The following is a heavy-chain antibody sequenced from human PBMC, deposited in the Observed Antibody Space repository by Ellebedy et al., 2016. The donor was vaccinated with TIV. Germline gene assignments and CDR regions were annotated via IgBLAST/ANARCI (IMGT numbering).Heavy chain of an antibody. D-gene: IGHD5-24*01. Sequence: MPSETLSLTCNDSGDSIRSFYWSWVRQSPGKGLEWIGYVNSSWGANYNPSLENRVTMFVDTAKNQISLKLSSVTDADTAVYYCVKMAAMSSYFSFHLWGRGTLVTVSS. CDR2: VNSSWGA. CDR3: VKMAAMSSYFSFHL. CDR1: GDSIRSFY. V-gene: IGHV4-59*03. J-gene: IGHJ2*01.